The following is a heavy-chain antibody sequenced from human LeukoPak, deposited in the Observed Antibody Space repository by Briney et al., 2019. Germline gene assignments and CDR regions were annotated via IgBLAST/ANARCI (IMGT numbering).Heavy chain of an antibody. Sequence: AGGSLRLSCAASGFTFTTYWMGWVRQAPGKGLEWVASIKPDGSEKYYVDSVKGRFTISRDNGKNSLYLQMNSLRVEDTAVYYCAKLAKYFYGSETFYFFEHWGQGTPVTASS. CDR2: IKPDGSEK. J-gene: IGHJ4*02. CDR3: AKLAKYFYGSETFYFFEH. CDR1: GFTFTTYW. V-gene: IGHV3-7*01. D-gene: IGHD3-10*01.